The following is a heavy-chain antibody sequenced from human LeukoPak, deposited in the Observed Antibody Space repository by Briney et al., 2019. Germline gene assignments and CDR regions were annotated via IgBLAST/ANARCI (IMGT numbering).Heavy chain of an antibody. CDR3: ARSVRGVMFVDY. J-gene: IGHJ4*02. CDR2: INHSGST. Sequence: SETLSLTCAVYGGSFSGYYWSWIRQPPGKGLEWIGEINHSGSTNYNPSLKSRVTISVDTSKNQFSLKLSSVTAADTAVYYCARSVRGVMFVDYWGREPWSPSPQ. CDR1: GGSFSGYY. D-gene: IGHD3-10*01. V-gene: IGHV4-34*01.